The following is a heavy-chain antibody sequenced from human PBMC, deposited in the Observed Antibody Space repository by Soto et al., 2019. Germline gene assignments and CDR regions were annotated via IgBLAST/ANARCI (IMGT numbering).Heavy chain of an antibody. Sequence: QVQLVESGGGLVQPGRSLRLSCVVSGFTFSNYGMHWVRQAPGKGLEWVADIWYDGSGQRYAGSVQGRFTISRDNSKNTVYLQINSLRVEDTAVYYCAEEEVSRKYYGHSWDVWGQGTTVTVSS. CDR3: AEEEVSRKYYGHSWDV. V-gene: IGHV3-33*03. CDR2: IWYDGSGQ. CDR1: GFTFSNYG. D-gene: IGHD4-17*01. J-gene: IGHJ6*02.